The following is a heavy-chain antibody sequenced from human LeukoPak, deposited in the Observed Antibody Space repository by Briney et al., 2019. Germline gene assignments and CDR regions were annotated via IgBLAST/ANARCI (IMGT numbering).Heavy chain of an antibody. Sequence: SETLSLTCTVSGESVSSGSYYWSWIRQPPGKGLEWIGYIYYSGSTNYNPSLKSRVTISVDTSKNQFSLKLSSVTAADTAVYYCARDSDYYDSSGYFDYWGQGTLVTVSS. CDR1: GESVSSGSYY. V-gene: IGHV4-61*01. D-gene: IGHD3-22*01. CDR3: ARDSDYYDSSGYFDY. CDR2: IYYSGST. J-gene: IGHJ4*02.